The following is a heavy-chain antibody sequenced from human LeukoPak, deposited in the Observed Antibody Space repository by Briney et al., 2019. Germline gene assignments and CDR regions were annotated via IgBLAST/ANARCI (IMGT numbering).Heavy chain of an antibody. CDR1: GYTFTSYY. D-gene: IGHD3-10*01. CDR2: INPSGGST. V-gene: IGHV1-46*01. Sequence: ASVKVSCKASGYTFTSYYMHWVRQAPGQGLEWMGIINPSGGSTSYAQKFQGRVTMTRDTSTSTVYMELSSLRSEDTAVYYCAREIQLLLGFGESPGAFDYGGKGPLVTVPS. J-gene: IGHJ4*02. CDR3: AREIQLLLGFGESPGAFDY.